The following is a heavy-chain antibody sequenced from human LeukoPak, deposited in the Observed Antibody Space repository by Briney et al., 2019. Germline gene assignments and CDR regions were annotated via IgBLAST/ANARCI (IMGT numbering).Heavy chain of an antibody. D-gene: IGHD6-19*01. Sequence: GGSLRLSCAASGFTFSSYAMSWVRQAPGKGREWGSAISGSGGSTYYADSVKGRFTISRDNSKTTLYLQMNSLRAEDTAVYYRAKRAVAGAYFDYWGQGTLVTVSS. CDR2: ISGSGGST. CDR1: GFTFSSYA. V-gene: IGHV3-23*01. J-gene: IGHJ4*02. CDR3: AKRAVAGAYFDY.